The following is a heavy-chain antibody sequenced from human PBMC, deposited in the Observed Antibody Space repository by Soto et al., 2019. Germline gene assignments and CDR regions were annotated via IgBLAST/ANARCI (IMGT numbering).Heavy chain of an antibody. V-gene: IGHV4-59*01. CDR3: AKYLWDTSGWKTDY. CDR1: GDSISSLY. D-gene: IGHD6-19*01. J-gene: IGHJ4*02. Sequence: QVQLQESGPGLVKPSETLSLTCTVSGDSISSLYWSWIRQPPGKGLEWIGYIYYSGSINYNPSLKRRVTIXVXPXXNQFSLRLSSVTAADTAVYYCAKYLWDTSGWKTDYWGQGTLVTVSS. CDR2: IYYSGSI.